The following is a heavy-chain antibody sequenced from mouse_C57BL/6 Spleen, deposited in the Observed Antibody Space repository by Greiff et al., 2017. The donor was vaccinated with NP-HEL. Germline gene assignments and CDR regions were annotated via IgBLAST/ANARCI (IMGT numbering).Heavy chain of an antibody. D-gene: IGHD2-4*01. CDR2: IHPNSGST. V-gene: IGHV1-64*01. Sequence: QVQLQQPGAELVKPGASVKLSCKASGYTFTSYWMHWVKQRPGQGLEWIGMIHPNSGSTNYNEKFKSKATLTVDKSSSTAYMQLSSLTSEDSAVYYCARSSIYYDYPYYAMDYWGQGTSVTVSS. CDR1: GYTFTSYW. CDR3: ARSSIYYDYPYYAMDY. J-gene: IGHJ4*01.